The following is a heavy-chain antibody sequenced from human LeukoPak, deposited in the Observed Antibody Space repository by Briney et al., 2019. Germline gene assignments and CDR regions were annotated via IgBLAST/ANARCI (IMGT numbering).Heavy chain of an antibody. V-gene: IGHV3-13*01. D-gene: IGHD3-10*01. CDR1: GFTFSSYD. CDR3: ARLSYGSGGGAFDI. Sequence: GGSLRLSCAASGFTFSSYDMHWVRQATGKGLGWVSAIGTAGDTYYPGSVKGRFTISRENAKNSLYLQMNSLRAGDTAVYYCARLSYGSGGGAFDIWGQGTMVTVSS. CDR2: IGTAGDT. J-gene: IGHJ3*02.